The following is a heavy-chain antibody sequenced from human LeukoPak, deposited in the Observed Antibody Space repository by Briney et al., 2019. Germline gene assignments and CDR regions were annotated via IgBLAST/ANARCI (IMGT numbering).Heavy chain of an antibody. CDR1: GGSIGSNY. CDR2: IYYTGGT. V-gene: IGHV4-59*12. CDR3: ARVRYSSSWYVGAYYYYYMDV. Sequence: PSETLSLTCTVSGGSIGSNYWTWIRQPPGKGLEYIGYIYYTGGTNYNPSLKNRVTISVDTSKNQFSLKLSSVTAADTAVYYCARVRYSSSWYVGAYYYYYMDVWGKGTTVTVSS. J-gene: IGHJ6*03. D-gene: IGHD6-13*01.